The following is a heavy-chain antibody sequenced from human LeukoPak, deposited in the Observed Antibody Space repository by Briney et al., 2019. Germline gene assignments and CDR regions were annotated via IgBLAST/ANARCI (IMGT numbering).Heavy chain of an antibody. J-gene: IGHJ4*02. V-gene: IGHV4-39*07. Sequence: PSETLSLTCTVSGDSISNPYYYWAWIRQPPGKGLEWIGEINHSGSTNYNPSLKSRVTISVDTSKNQFSLKLSSVTAADTAVYYCARGRGYSYGLNWYYFDYWGQETLVTVSS. D-gene: IGHD5-18*01. CDR2: INHSGST. CDR3: ARGRGYSYGLNWYYFDY. CDR1: GDSISNPYYY.